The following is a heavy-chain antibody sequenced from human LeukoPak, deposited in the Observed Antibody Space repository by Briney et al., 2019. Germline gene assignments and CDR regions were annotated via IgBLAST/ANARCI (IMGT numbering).Heavy chain of an antibody. CDR1: GYTFTSYA. V-gene: IGHV1-3*01. CDR3: ARGGALGGYCGGDCYPITFDY. Sequence: ASAKVSCKASGYTFTSYAMHWVRQAPGQRLEWMGWINAGNGNTKYSQKFQGRVTITRDTSASTAYMELSSLRSEDTAVYYCARGGALGGYCGGDCYPITFDYWGQGTLVTVSS. D-gene: IGHD2-21*02. CDR2: INAGNGNT. J-gene: IGHJ4*02.